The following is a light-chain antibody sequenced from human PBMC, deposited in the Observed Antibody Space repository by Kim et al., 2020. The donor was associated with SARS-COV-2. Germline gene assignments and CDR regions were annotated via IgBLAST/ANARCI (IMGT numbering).Light chain of an antibody. Sequence: QSVLTQPPSVSGAPGQRVTISCTGSSSNIGAGFHVHWYQHLPGTAPKLLIHGNNNRPSGVPDRFSGSKSGTSASLAITGLQAEDEADYYCQSYGSTYWVFGGGTQLTVL. CDR2: GNN. CDR3: QSYGSTYWV. V-gene: IGLV1-40*01. J-gene: IGLJ3*02. CDR1: SSNIGAGFH.